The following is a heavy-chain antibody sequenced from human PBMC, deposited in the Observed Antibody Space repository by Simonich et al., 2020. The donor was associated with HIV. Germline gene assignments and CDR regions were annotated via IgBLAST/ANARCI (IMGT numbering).Heavy chain of an antibody. CDR1: GGSFSGYY. CDR2: INHRGST. J-gene: IGHJ4*02. V-gene: IGHV4-34*01. D-gene: IGHD3-10*01. CDR3: AHGSGSYPVATGLI. Sequence: QVQLQQWGAGLLKPSETLSLTCAVYGGSFSGYYWSWIRQPPGKGLEWIGEINHRGSTNYNPSLTSRVTISVDTAKNQFSLKLSSVTAADTAVYYCAHGSGSYPVATGLIWGQGILVTVSS.